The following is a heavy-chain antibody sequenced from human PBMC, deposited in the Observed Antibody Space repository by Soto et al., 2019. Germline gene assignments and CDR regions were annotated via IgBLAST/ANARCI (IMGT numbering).Heavy chain of an antibody. CDR2: IYYSGST. J-gene: IGHJ6*02. D-gene: IGHD3-10*01. CDR3: ARDLGRTTYSSGSYKGLDV. Sequence: SETLSLTCTVSGGSINSRGYYWGWIRQYPGKGLEWIGYIYYSGSTYYNPSLRSRVTMSVDTSKNQFSLKLRSVTAADTAIYYCARDLGRTTYSSGSYKGLDVWGQGTTVTVSS. CDR1: GGSINSRGYY. V-gene: IGHV4-31*03.